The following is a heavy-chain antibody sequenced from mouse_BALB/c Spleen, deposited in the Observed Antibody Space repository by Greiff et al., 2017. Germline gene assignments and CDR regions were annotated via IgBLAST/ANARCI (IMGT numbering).Heavy chain of an antibody. CDR2: INPSNGGT. Sequence: VKLQESGAELVKPGASVKLSCKASGYTFTSYYMYWVKQRPGQGLEWIGEINPSNGGTNFNEKFKSKATLTVDKSSSTAYMQLSSLTSEDSAVYYCTRYGNYGGFAYWGQGTLVTVSA. D-gene: IGHD2-1*01. CDR1: GYTFTSYY. CDR3: TRYGNYGGFAY. V-gene: IGHV1S81*02. J-gene: IGHJ3*01.